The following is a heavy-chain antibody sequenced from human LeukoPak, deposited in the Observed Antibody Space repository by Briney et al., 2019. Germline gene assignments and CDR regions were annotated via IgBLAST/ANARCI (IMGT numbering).Heavy chain of an antibody. V-gene: IGHV3-7*01. D-gene: IGHD3-10*01. J-gene: IGHJ4*02. CDR3: VRDWGGGDDY. CDR2: IKQDGSEK. Sequence: GGSLRLSCAVSGFTLSGYWMTWVRQTPGKGLEWVANIKQDGSEKYYVGSVKGRFTISRDNAKNSLYLQMNSLRGEDTAVYYCVRDWGGGDDYWGQGTLVTVSS. CDR1: GFTLSGYW.